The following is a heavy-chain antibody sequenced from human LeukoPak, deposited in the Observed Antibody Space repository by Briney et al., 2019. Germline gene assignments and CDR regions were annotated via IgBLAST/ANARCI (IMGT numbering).Heavy chain of an antibody. J-gene: IGHJ4*02. CDR3: AREGVARGSDY. CDR2: IWYDGSNK. Sequence: VQPGRSLRLSCAASGFTFSSYGMHWVRQAPGKGLEWVAVIWYDGSNKYYADSVKGRFTISRDNSKNTLYLQMNSLRAEDTAVYYCAREGVARGSDYWGQGTLVTVSS. D-gene: IGHD5-12*01. CDR1: GFTFSSYG. V-gene: IGHV3-33*01.